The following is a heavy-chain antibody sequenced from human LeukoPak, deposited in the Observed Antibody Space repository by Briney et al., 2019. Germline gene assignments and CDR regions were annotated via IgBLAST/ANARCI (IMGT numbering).Heavy chain of an antibody. CDR1: GFTFSSYW. CDR3: AREDAVDAFDI. J-gene: IGHJ3*02. Sequence: GGSLRLSCAASGFTFSSYWMTWVRQAPGKGLEWVANIKQGGSERYYVDSVKGRFTTSRDNAKNSLYLQMNSLRAEDTAVYYCAREDAVDAFDIWGQGTMVTVSS. D-gene: IGHD5-24*01. CDR2: IKQGGSER. V-gene: IGHV3-7*01.